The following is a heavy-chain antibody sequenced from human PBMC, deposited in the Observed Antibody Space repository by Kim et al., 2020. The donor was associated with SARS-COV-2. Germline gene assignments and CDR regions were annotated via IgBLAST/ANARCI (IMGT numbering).Heavy chain of an antibody. CDR3: ARGKFAPNY. V-gene: IGHV4-59*09. CDR2: GSA. Sequence: GSADYTPPLKGRVTISVDPSKNQFSLKLSSVTAADTAVYYCARGKFAPNYWGQGTLVTVSS. J-gene: IGHJ4*02.